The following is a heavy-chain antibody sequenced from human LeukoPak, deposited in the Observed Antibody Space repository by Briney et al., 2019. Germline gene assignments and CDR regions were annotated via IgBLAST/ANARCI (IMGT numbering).Heavy chain of an antibody. Sequence: SETLSLTCTVSGGSISNYYWSWIRQPAGKGLEWVGHFSTGGSTYYNPSLKSRVTISVDTSKNQFSLKLSSVTAADTAVYYCARHGSDPGIAVAWGQGTLVTVSS. J-gene: IGHJ5*02. D-gene: IGHD6-19*01. CDR1: GGSISNYY. CDR2: FSTGGST. V-gene: IGHV4-4*07. CDR3: ARHGSDPGIAVA.